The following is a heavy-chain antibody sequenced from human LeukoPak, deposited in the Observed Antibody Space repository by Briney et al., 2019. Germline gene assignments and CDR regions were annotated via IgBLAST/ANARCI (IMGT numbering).Heavy chain of an antibody. D-gene: IGHD3-16*02. Sequence: ASVKVSCKASGGTFSSYGISWVRQAPGQGLEWMGWISAYNGNTNYAQKLQGRVTMTTDTSTSTAYMELRSLRSDDTAVYYCARDWGPTYDYVWGSYPGGYWGQGTLVTVSS. CDR2: ISAYNGNT. CDR1: GGTFSSYG. CDR3: ARDWGPTYDYVWGSYPGGY. J-gene: IGHJ4*02. V-gene: IGHV1-18*01.